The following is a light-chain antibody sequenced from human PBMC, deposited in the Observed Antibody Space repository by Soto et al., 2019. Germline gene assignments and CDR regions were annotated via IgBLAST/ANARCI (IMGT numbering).Light chain of an antibody. V-gene: IGKV1-33*01. Sequence: DIQMTQSPSSLSASVGDRVTITCQASQDISNYLKWYQQKPGKAPKLLIYDASNLETGVPSRFSGSGSGTDFTFTISSLQPEDIATYYCQQYDNLPPERFTFGPGTKVDIK. J-gene: IGKJ3*01. CDR2: DAS. CDR3: QQYDNLPPERFT. CDR1: QDISNY.